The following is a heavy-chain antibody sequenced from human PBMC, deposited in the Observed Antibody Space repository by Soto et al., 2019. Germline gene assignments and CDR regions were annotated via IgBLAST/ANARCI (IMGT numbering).Heavy chain of an antibody. D-gene: IGHD1-26*01. J-gene: IGHJ6*02. V-gene: IGHV3-21*06. CDR3: ARQRPTDGRWEFANYYGMDV. Sequence: GGSLRLSCVASGFTFSRYGMNWLRQAPGKGLEWVASISSSTSYVYYADSVKGRFSTSRDNAKNILYLEMYALRTEDTAVYYCARQRPTDGRWEFANYYGMDVWGQGTPVTVSS. CDR1: GFTFSRYG. CDR2: ISSSTSYV.